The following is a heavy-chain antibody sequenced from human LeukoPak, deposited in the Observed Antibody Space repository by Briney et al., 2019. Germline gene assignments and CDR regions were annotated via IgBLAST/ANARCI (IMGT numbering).Heavy chain of an antibody. CDR2: IYHSGST. CDR3: ARGRIYGSGSDHFDY. V-gene: IGHV4-38-2*02. J-gene: IGHJ4*02. Sequence: SETLSLTCTVSGYSIRSGYYWGWIRQPPGQGLEWIGSIYHSGSTYYNPSLRSRVTMSVDTSKNQFSLKLRSVTAADTAVYYCARGRIYGSGSDHFDYWGQGTLVTVSS. D-gene: IGHD3-10*01. CDR1: GYSIRSGYY.